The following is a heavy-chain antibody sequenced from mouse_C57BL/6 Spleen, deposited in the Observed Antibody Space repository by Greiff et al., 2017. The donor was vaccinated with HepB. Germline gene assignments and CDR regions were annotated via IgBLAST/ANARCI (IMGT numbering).Heavy chain of an antibody. J-gene: IGHJ4*01. CDR1: GYTFTSYW. V-gene: IGHV1-55*01. CDR3: ARWVYDGYYGAMDY. Sequence: VQLQHPGAELVKPGASVKMSCKASGYTFTSYWITWVKQRPGQGLEWIGDIYPGSGSTNYNEKFKSKATLTVDTSSSTAYMQLSSLTSEDSAVYYCARWVYDGYYGAMDYWGQGTSVTVSS. CDR2: IYPGSGST. D-gene: IGHD2-3*01.